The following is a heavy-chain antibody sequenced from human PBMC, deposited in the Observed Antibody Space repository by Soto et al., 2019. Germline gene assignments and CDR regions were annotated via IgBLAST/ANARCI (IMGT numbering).Heavy chain of an antibody. CDR3: AKTYYYDSSGYDYYYGMDV. J-gene: IGHJ6*02. CDR1: GFTFRNYA. D-gene: IGHD3-22*01. CDR2: ISSTGTTK. V-gene: IGHV3-48*01. Sequence: EVQLVESGGRLIQPGGSLRLACAASGFTFRNYALNWVRQAPGKGLEWVSYISSTGTTKYYADSVKGRFAVSRDNTHDSLYLQMDSLRAEDTAVYFCAKTYYYDSSGYDYYYGMDVWGQGTKVTVFS.